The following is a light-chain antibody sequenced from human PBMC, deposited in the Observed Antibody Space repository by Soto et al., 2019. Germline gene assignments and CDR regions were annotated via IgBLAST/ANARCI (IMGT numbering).Light chain of an antibody. Sequence: ILMTQSPSTLSASLGDTVTITCRASQTIFVSLAWYRQKPGKAPNLLIYDASTLHDGVPSRFSGSGSGTEFTLTVTRLEPDDVATYFWQQYDKDSTFGHGTKVDVK. CDR1: QTIFVS. J-gene: IGKJ1*01. CDR2: DAS. V-gene: IGKV1-5*01. CDR3: QQYDKDST.